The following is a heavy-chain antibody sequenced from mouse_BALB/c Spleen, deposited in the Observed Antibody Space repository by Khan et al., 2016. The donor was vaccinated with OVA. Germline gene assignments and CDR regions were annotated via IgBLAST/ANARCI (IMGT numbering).Heavy chain of an antibody. CDR3: ARRSYSYDRHFDV. V-gene: IGHV9-3-1*01. CDR2: INTYTGEP. D-gene: IGHD2-12*01. CDR1: GSTFTNYG. Sequence: QIQLVQSGPELKKPGETVKISRKASGSTFTNYGMNWVKQAPGKDLKWMGWINTYTGEPTYADDFKGRFAFSLETSASTAYLQINNLKNEDTATXFYARRSYSYDRHFDVWGAGTTVTVSS. J-gene: IGHJ1*01.